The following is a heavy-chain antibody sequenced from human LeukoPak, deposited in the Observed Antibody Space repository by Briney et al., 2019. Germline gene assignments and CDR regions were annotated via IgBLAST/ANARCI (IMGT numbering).Heavy chain of an antibody. CDR2: IIPIFGTA. D-gene: IGHD1-26*01. CDR3: ARRSGGATEAFDY. Sequence: ASVKVSCKASGGTFSSYAISWVRQAPGQGLEWMGGIIPIFGTANYAQRFQGRVTITTDESTSTAYMELSSLRSEDTAVYYCARRSGGATEAFDYWGQGTLVTVSS. CDR1: GGTFSSYA. V-gene: IGHV1-69*05. J-gene: IGHJ4*02.